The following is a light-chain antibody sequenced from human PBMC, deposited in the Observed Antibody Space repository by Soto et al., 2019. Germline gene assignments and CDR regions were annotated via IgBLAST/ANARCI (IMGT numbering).Light chain of an antibody. J-gene: IGKJ5*01. CDR3: MQALQTPLVT. CDR2: LGS. V-gene: IGKV2-28*01. CDR1: QSLLHSNGYTY. Sequence: DIVMTQSPLSLPVTPGEPASMSFGSSQSLLHSNGYTYLDWYLQNPGQSPQLLIYLGSNRASGVPDRFSGSGSGTDFTLKISRVEAEDVGVYYCMQALQTPLVTFGQGTRLEIK.